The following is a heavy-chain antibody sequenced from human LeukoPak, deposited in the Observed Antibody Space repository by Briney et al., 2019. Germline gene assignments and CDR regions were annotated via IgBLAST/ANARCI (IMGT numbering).Heavy chain of an antibody. CDR2: IHPNTGDA. D-gene: IGHD1-26*01. Sequence: ASVKVSCKTSGYTFTDFYIHWVRQAPGQGLQWMGWIHPNTGDAAYAQKFQGRVTMTRDRSISTVHMDLGSLTSDDTALYYCAGGDAIAGGTTDFAFDFWGQGTTVTVSS. CDR1: GYTFTDFY. J-gene: IGHJ3*01. V-gene: IGHV1-2*02. CDR3: AGGDAIAGGTTDFAFDF.